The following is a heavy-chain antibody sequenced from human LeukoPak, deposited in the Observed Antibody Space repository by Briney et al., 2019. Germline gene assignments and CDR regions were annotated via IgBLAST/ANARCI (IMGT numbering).Heavy chain of an antibody. D-gene: IGHD3-16*01. J-gene: IGHJ6*03. CDR3: ARDRRYASSNYYYYYMDV. Sequence: SETLSLTCTVSGYSISSGYYWGWIRQPPGKGLEWIGNTYHSGRTYSNPSLKSRVTISVDTSKNQFSLRLSSVTAADTAVYYCARDRRYASSNYYYYYMDVWGKGTTVTVSS. CDR1: GYSISSGYY. V-gene: IGHV4-38-2*02. CDR2: TYHSGRT.